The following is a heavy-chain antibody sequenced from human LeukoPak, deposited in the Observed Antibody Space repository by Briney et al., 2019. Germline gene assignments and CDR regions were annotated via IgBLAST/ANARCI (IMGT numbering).Heavy chain of an antibody. CDR1: GGSISSYY. J-gene: IGHJ3*02. D-gene: IGHD3-22*01. CDR3: ARQRYYYDSSEAGDAFDI. CDR2: IYYSGST. V-gene: IGHV4-59*01. Sequence: PSETLSLTCTVSGGSISSYYWSWIRQPPGKGLEWIGYIYYSGSTNYNPSLKSRVTISVDTSKNQFSLKLSSVTAADTAVYYCARQRYYYDSSEAGDAFDIWGQGTMVTVSS.